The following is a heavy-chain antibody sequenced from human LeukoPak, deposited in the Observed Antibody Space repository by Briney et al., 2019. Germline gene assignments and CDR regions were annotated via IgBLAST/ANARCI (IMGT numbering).Heavy chain of an antibody. CDR2: IYYNGST. J-gene: IGHJ4*02. D-gene: IGHD2-15*01. Sequence: PSETLSLTCSVSGGSITSYYWSWIRQPPGKGLEWIGYIYYNGSTKYSPSLKSRVTISVDTSENQFSLKLRSVTAADTAVYYCARRGGLYCSGGRCYHYYFDYRGQGTLVTVSS. CDR1: GGSITSYY. V-gene: IGHV4-59*08. CDR3: ARRGGLYCSGGRCYHYYFDY.